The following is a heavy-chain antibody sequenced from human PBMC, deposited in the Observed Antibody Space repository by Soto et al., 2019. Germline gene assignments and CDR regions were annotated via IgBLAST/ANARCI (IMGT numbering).Heavy chain of an antibody. CDR2: IYYSGST. J-gene: IGHJ4*02. Sequence: PPGKGLEWIGYIYYSGSTNYNPSLKSRVTISVDTSKNQFSLKLSSVTAADTAVYYCARSPYYSNFDYWGQGTLVTVSS. CDR3: ARSPYYSNFDY. V-gene: IGHV4-59*01. D-gene: IGHD4-4*01.